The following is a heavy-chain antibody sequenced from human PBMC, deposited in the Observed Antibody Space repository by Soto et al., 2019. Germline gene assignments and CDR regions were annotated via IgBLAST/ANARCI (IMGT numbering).Heavy chain of an antibody. CDR1: GFTFSHYW. V-gene: IGHV3-74*01. D-gene: IGHD4-4*01. CDR3: VRDSNGDY. CDR2: IDHDGPT. J-gene: IGHJ4*02. Sequence: EVQLVESGGGLVQPGGSLRLSCAGSGFTFSHYWMHWVRQAPGKGLEWVSRIDHDGPTDYADSVRGRFTISRDNAENTLYLQMNSLRPEVTAVYYCVRDSNGDYWGQGPVVTVSS.